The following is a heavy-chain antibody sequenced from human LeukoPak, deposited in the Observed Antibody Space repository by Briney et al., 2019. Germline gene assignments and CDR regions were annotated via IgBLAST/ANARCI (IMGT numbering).Heavy chain of an antibody. CDR2: INSDGSST. CDR3: ARDVALYYYDTSGPFDY. Sequence: GGSLKLSCAASGFTFSSYWMHWVRQAPGKGLVWVSRINSDGSSTSYADSVKGRFTISGDNAKNSLYLQMNSLRAEDTAVYYCARDVALYYYDTSGPFDYWGQGTLVTVSS. J-gene: IGHJ4*02. D-gene: IGHD3-22*01. CDR1: GFTFSSYW. V-gene: IGHV3-74*01.